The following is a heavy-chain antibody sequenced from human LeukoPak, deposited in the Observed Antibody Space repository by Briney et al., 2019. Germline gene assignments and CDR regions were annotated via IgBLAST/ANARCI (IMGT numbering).Heavy chain of an antibody. CDR2: ISYDGSNK. CDR3: ARDRQQQLPFDY. J-gene: IGHJ4*02. Sequence: PGGSLRLSCATSGFTFSSYAMHWVRQAPGKGLEWVAVISYDGSNKYYADSVKGRFTISRDNSKNTLCLQMNSLRAEDTAVYYCARDRQQQLPFDYWGQGTLVTVSS. V-gene: IGHV3-30-3*01. D-gene: IGHD6-13*01. CDR1: GFTFSSYA.